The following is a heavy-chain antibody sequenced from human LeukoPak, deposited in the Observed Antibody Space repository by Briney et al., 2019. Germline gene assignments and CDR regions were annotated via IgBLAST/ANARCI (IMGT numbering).Heavy chain of an antibody. V-gene: IGHV3-7*01. Sequence: GGSLRLSCAASEFIFSGYWMNWVRQAPGKGLEWVANIKQDGSEKQYVDSVRGRFTISRDNAKNSLYLQMNSLRVEDTAVYYCARDGFVGAADYWGQGTLVTASS. D-gene: IGHD6-13*01. CDR1: EFIFSGYW. CDR3: ARDGFVGAADY. CDR2: IKQDGSEK. J-gene: IGHJ4*02.